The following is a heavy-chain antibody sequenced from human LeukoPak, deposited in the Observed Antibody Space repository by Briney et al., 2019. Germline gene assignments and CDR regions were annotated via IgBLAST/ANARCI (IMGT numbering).Heavy chain of an antibody. J-gene: IGHJ4*02. CDR3: ASRNHYDYVWGSYRLPYYFDY. D-gene: IGHD3-16*02. CDR2: IIPIFGTA. Sequence: SVKVSCKASGGTFSSYAISWVRQAPGQGLEWMGGIIPIFGTANYAQKFQGRVTITADESTSTAYMELSSLRSEDTAVYYCASRNHYDYVWGSYRLPYYFDYWGQGTLVTASS. V-gene: IGHV1-69*13. CDR1: GGTFSSYA.